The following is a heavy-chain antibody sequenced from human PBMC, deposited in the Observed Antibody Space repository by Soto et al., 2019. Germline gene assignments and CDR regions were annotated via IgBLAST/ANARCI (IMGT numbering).Heavy chain of an antibody. D-gene: IGHD2-2*01. CDR1: GGTFSSYA. V-gene: IGHV1-69*01. J-gene: IGHJ6*01. CDR2: IIPISETT. Sequence: QVQLVQSGAEVKKPGSSVKVSCKASGGTFSSYAISWVRQAPGQGLEWMGGIIPISETTNYAQKFQGRVTITAEESKSTAYMEVSSLRSEDTAVYYCARSQGSSTSLEIYYYYYYGMDVWGQGTRVTVSS. CDR3: ARSQGSSTSLEIYYYYYYGMDV.